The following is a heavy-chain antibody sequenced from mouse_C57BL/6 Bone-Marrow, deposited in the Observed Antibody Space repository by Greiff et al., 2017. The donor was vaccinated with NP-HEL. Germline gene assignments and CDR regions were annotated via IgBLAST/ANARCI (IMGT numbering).Heavy chain of an antibody. CDR3: ARANWDWYFDV. Sequence: VQLQQSGAELVRPGASVKLSCKASGYTFTDYYINWVKQRPGQGLEWIARIYPGSGNTYYNEKFKGKATLTAEKSSSTAYMQLSSLTSEDSAFYCCARANWDWYFDVWGTGTTVTVSS. D-gene: IGHD4-1*02. J-gene: IGHJ1*03. CDR1: GYTFTDYY. CDR2: IYPGSGNT. V-gene: IGHV1-76*01.